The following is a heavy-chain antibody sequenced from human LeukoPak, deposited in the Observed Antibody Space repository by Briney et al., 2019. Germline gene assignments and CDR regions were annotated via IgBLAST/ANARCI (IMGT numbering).Heavy chain of an antibody. Sequence: GGSLRLSCPASGFTVSRNYMSWVRQAPGKGLEWVSVIYSGGSTYYADSVKGRFTISRDNSKNTLYLQMNSLRAEDTAVYYCARGTDDYVWGTDDYWGQGTLVTVSS. D-gene: IGHD3-16*01. CDR3: ARGTDDYVWGTDDY. CDR2: IYSGGST. V-gene: IGHV3-53*01. CDR1: GFTVSRNY. J-gene: IGHJ4*02.